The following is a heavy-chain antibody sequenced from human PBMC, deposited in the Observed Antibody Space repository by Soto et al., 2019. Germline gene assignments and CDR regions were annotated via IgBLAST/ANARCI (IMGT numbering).Heavy chain of an antibody. CDR1: GFSLNNDRMG. CDR2: IFSSDEK. V-gene: IGHV2-26*01. Sequence: QVTLKESGPVLVKPTETLTLTCTVSGFSLNNDRMGVSWIRQPPGKALEWLAHIFSSDEKSYSTSLKSRLTISKDTAKSQVVLMMANMDPVDTATYYCARTLYNSGWKSDYWGQGTLVTVSS. D-gene: IGHD6-19*01. J-gene: IGHJ4*02. CDR3: ARTLYNSGWKSDY.